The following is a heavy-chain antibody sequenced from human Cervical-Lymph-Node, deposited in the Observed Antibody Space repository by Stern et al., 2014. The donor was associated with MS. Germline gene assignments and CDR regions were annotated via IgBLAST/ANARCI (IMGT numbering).Heavy chain of an antibody. Sequence: VQLVQSGSELKKPGASVKVSCKASGYTFTSYAMNWVRQAPGQGLEGMGWINTNTGNPTYAQGFTGRFVFSLDTSVSTAYLQISSLKAEDTAVYYCARDPIPRWEPKRTEYFQHWGQGTLVTVSS. CDR2: INTNTGNP. V-gene: IGHV7-4-1*02. CDR3: ARDPIPRWEPKRTEYFQH. CDR1: GYTFTSYA. J-gene: IGHJ1*01. D-gene: IGHD1-26*01.